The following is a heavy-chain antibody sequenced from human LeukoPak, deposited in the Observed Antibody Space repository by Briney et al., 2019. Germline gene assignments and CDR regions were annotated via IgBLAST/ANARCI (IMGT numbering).Heavy chain of an antibody. D-gene: IGHD3-22*01. CDR3: AKRGVVIRVILVGFHKEAYYFDS. V-gene: IGHV3-23*01. Sequence: GGSLRVSCAVSGITLSNYGMSWVRQAPGKGLEWVAGISDSGGSTNYADSVKGRFTISRDNPKNTLYLQMNSLRAEDTAVYFCAKRGVVIRVILVGFHKEAYYFDSWGQGALVTVSS. CDR1: GITLSNYG. CDR2: ISDSGGST. J-gene: IGHJ4*02.